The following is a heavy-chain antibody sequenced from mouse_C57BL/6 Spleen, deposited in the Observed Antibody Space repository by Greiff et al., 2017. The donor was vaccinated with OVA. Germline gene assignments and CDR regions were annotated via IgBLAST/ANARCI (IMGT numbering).Heavy chain of an antibody. Sequence: EVQRVESGPGLVKPSQSLSLTCSVTGYSITSGYYWNWIRQFPGNKLEWMGYISYDGSNNYNPSLKNRISITRDTSKNQFFLKLNSVTTEDTATYYCARDTYYYGSSFAYWGQGTLVTVSA. D-gene: IGHD1-1*01. CDR1: GYSITSGYY. J-gene: IGHJ3*01. V-gene: IGHV3-6*01. CDR2: ISYDGSN. CDR3: ARDTYYYGSSFAY.